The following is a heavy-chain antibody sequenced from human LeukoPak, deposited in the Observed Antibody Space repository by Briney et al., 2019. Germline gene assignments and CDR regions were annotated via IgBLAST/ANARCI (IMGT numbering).Heavy chain of an antibody. CDR1: RYTFTSYG. D-gene: IGHD2-21*02. CDR2: ISACNGNT. Sequence: ASVKVSCKASRYTFTSYGISWVRQAPGQGLDWMGWISACNGNTNSAQKVQGRVTMTTDTSTSTAYMELRSLRSDDTAVYYCARVYSMVTAKSPIDYWGQGTLVTVSS. V-gene: IGHV1-18*01. J-gene: IGHJ4*02. CDR3: ARVYSMVTAKSPIDY.